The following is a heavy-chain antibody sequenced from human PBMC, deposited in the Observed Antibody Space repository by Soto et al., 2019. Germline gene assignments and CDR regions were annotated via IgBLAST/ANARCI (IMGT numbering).Heavy chain of an antibody. D-gene: IGHD6-19*01. CDR2: IFGNDDK. Sequence: QITLKESGPTLVKPTHTLTLTCSFSGFSLTTDEVGVGWIRQPPGKALEWLAMIFGNDDKRYSPSLRSRLTLTTDTSRNQEILTLTNMDPVDTATYYCAHRSRSNNVWYTFGFWGQGMLVTVSS. V-gene: IGHV2-5*01. CDR1: GFSLTTDEVG. J-gene: IGHJ4*02. CDR3: AHRSRSNNVWYTFGF.